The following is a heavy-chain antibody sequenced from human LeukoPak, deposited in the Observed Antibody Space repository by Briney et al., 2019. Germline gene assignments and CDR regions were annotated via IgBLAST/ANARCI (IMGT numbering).Heavy chain of an antibody. CDR1: GFTFSSYA. CDR2: ISSNGGST. CDR3: ARESTVTHSFDY. D-gene: IGHD4-17*01. Sequence: GGSLRLSCAAPGFTFSSYAMHWVRQAPGKGLEYVSAISSNGGSTYYADSVKGRFTISRDNSKNTLYLQMGSLRAEDMAVYYCARESTVTHSFDYWGQGTLVTVSS. J-gene: IGHJ4*02. V-gene: IGHV3-64*02.